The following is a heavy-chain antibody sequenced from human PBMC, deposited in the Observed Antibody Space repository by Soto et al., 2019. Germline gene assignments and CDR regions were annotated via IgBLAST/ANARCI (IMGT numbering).Heavy chain of an antibody. CDR1: GFTFSSYA. J-gene: IGHJ5*02. CDR2: ISGSGGST. CDR3: AKDERHGGLLWFGELFRDNWFDP. Sequence: GGSLRLSCAASGFTFSSYAMSWVRQAPGKGLEWVSAISGSGGSTYYADSVKGRFTISRDNSKNTLYLQMNSLRAEDTAVYYGAKDERHGGLLWFGELFRDNWFDPWGQGTLVTVSS. V-gene: IGHV3-23*01. D-gene: IGHD3-10*01.